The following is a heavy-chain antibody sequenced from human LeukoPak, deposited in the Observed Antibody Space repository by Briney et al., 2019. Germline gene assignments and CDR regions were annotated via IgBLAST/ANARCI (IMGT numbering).Heavy chain of an antibody. CDR2: ISGSDGTT. J-gene: IGHJ4*02. CDR1: GFTFSSYA. V-gene: IGHV3-23*01. CDR3: AKPDCSYSDCYRPTY. Sequence: GGSLRLSCAASGFTFSSYAMNWVRQAPGKGLEWVSAISGSDGTTYYADSVKGRFTISRDNSKSTLYLQMNSLRAEDTAVYYCAKPDCSYSDCYRPTYWGQGTLVTVSS. D-gene: IGHD2-2*02.